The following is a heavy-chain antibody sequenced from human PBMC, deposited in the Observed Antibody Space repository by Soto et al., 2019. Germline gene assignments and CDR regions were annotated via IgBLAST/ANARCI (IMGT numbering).Heavy chain of an antibody. CDR3: ARESIAARPGNWFDP. CDR1: GFIFNRYT. D-gene: IGHD6-6*01. Sequence: LRLSCVTSGFIFNRYTMNWVRQAPGGGLEWVSSISRFSDNIFYEDSVKGRFTISRDNAANSVYLQMDSLRAEDTAVYYCARESIAARPGNWFDPWGQGTLVTVSS. CDR2: ISRFSDNI. J-gene: IGHJ5*02. V-gene: IGHV3-21*06.